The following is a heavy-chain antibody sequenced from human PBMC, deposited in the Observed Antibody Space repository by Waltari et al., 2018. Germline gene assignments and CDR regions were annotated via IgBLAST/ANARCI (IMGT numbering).Heavy chain of an antibody. CDR3: ARRSRFSGSPLGH. Sequence: EVQLVESGGGLVQPGRSLRLSCATSGFHFKSYEMNWVRQAPGKGLEWVSYISTSGNNANYADSVKGRFSSSRDNAKNSVDLQMNSLRAEDTAVYYCARRSRFSGSPLGHWGQGSLVIVSS. D-gene: IGHD1-26*01. J-gene: IGHJ1*01. V-gene: IGHV3-48*03. CDR2: ISTSGNNA. CDR1: GFHFKSYE.